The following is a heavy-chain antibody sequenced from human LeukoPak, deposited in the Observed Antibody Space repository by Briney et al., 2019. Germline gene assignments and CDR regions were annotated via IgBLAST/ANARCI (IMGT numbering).Heavy chain of an antibody. D-gene: IGHD5-24*01. CDR1: GGSISSSSYY. CDR3: ASRYSWLSAFDI. J-gene: IGHJ3*02. V-gene: IGHV4-39*07. Sequence: PSETLSLTCTVSGGSISSSSYYWGWIRQPPGTGLEWIGEINHSGSTNYNPSLKSRVTISVDTSKNQFSLKLSSVTAADTAVYYCASRYSWLSAFDIWGQGTMVTVSS. CDR2: INHSGST.